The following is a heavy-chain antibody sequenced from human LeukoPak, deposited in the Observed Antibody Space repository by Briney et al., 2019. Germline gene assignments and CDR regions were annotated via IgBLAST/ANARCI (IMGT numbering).Heavy chain of an antibody. D-gene: IGHD3-22*01. CDR3: ARGRNYYDSSLWYFDY. Sequence: SETLSLTCAAYGGSFSGYYWSWIRQPPGKGLEWIGEINHSGSTNYNPSLKSRVTISVDTSKNQFSLKLSSVTAADTAVYYCARGRNYYDSSLWYFDYWGQGTLVTVSS. CDR1: GGSFSGYY. V-gene: IGHV4-34*01. J-gene: IGHJ4*02. CDR2: INHSGST.